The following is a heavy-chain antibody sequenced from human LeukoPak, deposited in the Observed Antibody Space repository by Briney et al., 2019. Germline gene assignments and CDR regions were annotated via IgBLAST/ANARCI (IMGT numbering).Heavy chain of an antibody. CDR2: ISGSGGST. CDR3: AKDLRRTGVVVVAASYGMDV. Sequence: GASLRLSCAASGFTFSSYAMSWVRQAPGKGLEWVSAISGSGGSTYYADSVKGRFTISRDNSKNTLYLQMNSLRAEDTAVYYCAKDLRRTGVVVVAASYGMDVWGQGTTVTVSS. J-gene: IGHJ6*02. CDR1: GFTFSSYA. V-gene: IGHV3-23*01. D-gene: IGHD2-15*01.